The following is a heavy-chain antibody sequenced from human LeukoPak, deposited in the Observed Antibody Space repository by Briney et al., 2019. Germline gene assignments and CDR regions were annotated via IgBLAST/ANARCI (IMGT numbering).Heavy chain of an antibody. V-gene: IGHV3-21*01. Sequence: PGGSLRLSCAASGFTFSSYSMNWVRQAPGKGLEWVSSISSSSSYIYYADSVKGRFTISRDNAKNSLYLQMNSLRAEDTAVYYCARGIYSGYDSPFDYWGQGTLVTVSS. D-gene: IGHD5-12*01. CDR3: ARGIYSGYDSPFDY. CDR1: GFTFSSYS. CDR2: ISSSSSYI. J-gene: IGHJ4*02.